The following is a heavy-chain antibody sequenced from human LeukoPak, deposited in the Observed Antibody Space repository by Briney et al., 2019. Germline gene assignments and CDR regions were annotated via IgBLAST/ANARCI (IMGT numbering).Heavy chain of an antibody. CDR3: ARDPTYCSGGSCYGMDV. J-gene: IGHJ6*02. CDR2: IYYGGST. D-gene: IGHD2-15*01. Sequence: SETLSLTCTVSGGSISSGGYYWSWIRQHPGTGLEWIGYIYYGGSTYYNPSLKSRVTISVDTSKNQFSLRLSSVTAADTAVYYCARDPTYCSGGSCYGMDVWGQGTTVTVSS. CDR1: GGSISSGGYY. V-gene: IGHV4-31*03.